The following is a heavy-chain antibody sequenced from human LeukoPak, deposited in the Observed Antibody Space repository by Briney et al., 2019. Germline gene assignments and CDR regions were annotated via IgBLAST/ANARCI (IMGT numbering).Heavy chain of an antibody. CDR3: ARDRGKWNYVSPFDK. CDR1: GFTFSNYG. V-gene: IGHV3-33*01. Sequence: PGGSLRLSCAASGFTFSNYGMHWVRQAPGKGLEWVAVIWYDGSNKYYADSVKGRFTIARDNSNNMLYLQMNSLRAEDTAVYYCARDRGKWNYVSPFDKWGQGTLVTVSS. D-gene: IGHD1-7*01. J-gene: IGHJ4*02. CDR2: IWYDGSNK.